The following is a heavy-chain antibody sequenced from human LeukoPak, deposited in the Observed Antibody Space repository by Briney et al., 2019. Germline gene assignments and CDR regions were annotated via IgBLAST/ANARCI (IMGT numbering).Heavy chain of an antibody. CDR2: IKKDGSEE. CDR3: ARSNPNKNALDL. Sequence: PGGSLRLSCAASGFTLNSYLMSWLRQAPGRGLEWVANIKKDGSEESYLDSVKGRFTVSRDNAKNSLFLQMNSLRGEDTAVYYCARSNPNKNALDLWGQGTMVTISS. J-gene: IGHJ3*01. D-gene: IGHD1-14*01. CDR1: GFTLNSYL. V-gene: IGHV3-7*01.